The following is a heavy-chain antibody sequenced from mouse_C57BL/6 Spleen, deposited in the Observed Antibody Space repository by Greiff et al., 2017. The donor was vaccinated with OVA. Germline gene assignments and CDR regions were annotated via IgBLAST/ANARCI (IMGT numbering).Heavy chain of an antibody. D-gene: IGHD2-3*01. CDR1: GYTFTDYE. CDR2: IDPETGGT. V-gene: IGHV1-15*01. Sequence: QVQLQQSGAELVRPGASVTLSCKASGYTFTDYEMHWVQQTPVHGLEWIGAIDPETGGTAYNQKFKGKAILTADKSSSTAYMELRSLTSEDSADYYCTKGGWFFYYAMDYWGQGTSVTVSS. J-gene: IGHJ4*01. CDR3: TKGGWFFYYAMDY.